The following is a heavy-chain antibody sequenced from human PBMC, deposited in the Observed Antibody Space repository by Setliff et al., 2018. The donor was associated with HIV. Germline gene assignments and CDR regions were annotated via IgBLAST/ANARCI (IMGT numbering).Heavy chain of an antibody. J-gene: IGHJ6*02. V-gene: IGHV3-66*02. CDR2: IYSGGST. D-gene: IGHD3-16*01. Sequence: GESLKISCAASGFTVSSNYMSWVRQAPGKGLEWVSVIYSGGSTYYADSVKGRFTISRDNSKNTLYLQMNSLRAEDTAVYYCARDPLMMATVDYYYYGMDVWGQGTTVTVSS. CDR3: ARDPLMMATVDYYYYGMDV. CDR1: GFTVSSNY.